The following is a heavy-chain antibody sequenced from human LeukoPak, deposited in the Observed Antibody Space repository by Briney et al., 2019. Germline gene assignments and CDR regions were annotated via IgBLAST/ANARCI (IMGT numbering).Heavy chain of an antibody. Sequence: PSETLSLTCAVYGGSFSGYYWSWIRQPPGKGLEWIGEINHSGSTNYNPSLKSRVTISVDTSKNQFSLKLSSVTAADTAVYYCARGWYSSSWYRYGGGFDYWGQGTLVTVSS. D-gene: IGHD6-13*01. CDR2: INHSGST. CDR1: GGSFSGYY. J-gene: IGHJ4*02. CDR3: ARGWYSSSWYRYGGGFDY. V-gene: IGHV4-34*01.